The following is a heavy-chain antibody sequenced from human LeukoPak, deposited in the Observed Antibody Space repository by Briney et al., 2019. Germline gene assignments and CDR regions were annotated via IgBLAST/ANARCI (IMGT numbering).Heavy chain of an antibody. CDR1: GYTFTSYA. J-gene: IGHJ4*02. CDR3: ARVRAARPPYFDY. D-gene: IGHD6-6*01. V-gene: IGHV1-3*01. Sequence: ASVKDSCKASGYTFTSYAMHWVRQAPGQRLEWMGWINAGNGNTKYSQKFQGRVTMTRDTSTSTVYMELSSLRSEDTAVYYCARVRAARPPYFDYWGQGTLVTVSS. CDR2: INAGNGNT.